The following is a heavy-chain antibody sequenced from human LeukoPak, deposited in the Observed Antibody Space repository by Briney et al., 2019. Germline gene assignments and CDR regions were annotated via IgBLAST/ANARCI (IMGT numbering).Heavy chain of an antibody. Sequence: GGSLRLSRATSGFIFSTYALSWVRQAPGRGLEWASSISGSGGSTYHADSVKGRFTISRDSSKNTLYLQMNSLRAEDTAIYYCARVIRAAPGKGYFDYWGQGTLVTVSS. D-gene: IGHD6-13*01. CDR3: ARVIRAAPGKGYFDY. J-gene: IGHJ4*02. CDR2: ISGSGGST. V-gene: IGHV3-23*01. CDR1: GFIFSTYA.